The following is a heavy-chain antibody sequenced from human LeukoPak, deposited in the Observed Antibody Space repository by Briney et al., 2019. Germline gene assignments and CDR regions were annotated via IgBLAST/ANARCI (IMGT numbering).Heavy chain of an antibody. D-gene: IGHD6-19*01. J-gene: IGHJ6*03. CDR2: INHSGST. CDR1: GGSFSGYY. Sequence: PSETLSLTCAVYGGSFSGYYWSWIRQPPGKGLEWIGEINHSGSTNYNPSLKSRVTISVDTSKNQFSLKLSSVPAADTAVYYCARIDSGWYAGSYYYYYYMDVWGKGTTVTVSS. CDR3: ARIDSGWYAGSYYYYYYMDV. V-gene: IGHV4-34*01.